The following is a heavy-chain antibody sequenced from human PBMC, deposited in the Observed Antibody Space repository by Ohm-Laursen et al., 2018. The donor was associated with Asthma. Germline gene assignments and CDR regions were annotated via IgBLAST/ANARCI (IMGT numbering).Heavy chain of an antibody. CDR2: IYYSGST. CDR1: GGSISSGGYY. V-gene: IGHV4-31*01. J-gene: IGHJ6*02. Sequence: SETLSLTCTVSGGSISSGGYYWSWIRQHPGKGLEWIGYIYYSGSTYYNPSLKSQVTISVDTSKNQFSLKLSSVTAADTAVYYCARDLEYSSSFYYYGMDVWGQGTTVTVSS. D-gene: IGHD6-6*01. CDR3: ARDLEYSSSFYYYGMDV.